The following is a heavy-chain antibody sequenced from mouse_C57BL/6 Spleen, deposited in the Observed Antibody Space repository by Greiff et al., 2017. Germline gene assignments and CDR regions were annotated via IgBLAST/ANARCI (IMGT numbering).Heavy chain of an antibody. J-gene: IGHJ4*01. CDR1: GYSITSGYY. D-gene: IGHD1-1*01. CDR3: ARESLDYGTAMDY. CDR2: ISYDGSN. V-gene: IGHV3-6*01. Sequence: ESGPGLVKPSQSLSLTCSVTGYSITSGYYWNWIRQFPGNKLEWMGYISYDGSNNYNPSLKNRISITRDTSKNQFFLKLNSVTTEDTATYYCARESLDYGTAMDYWGQGTSVTVSS.